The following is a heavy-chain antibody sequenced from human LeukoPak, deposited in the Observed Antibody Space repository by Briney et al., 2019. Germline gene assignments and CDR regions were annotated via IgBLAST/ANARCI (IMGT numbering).Heavy chain of an antibody. J-gene: IGHJ4*02. V-gene: IGHV4-59*01. CDR2: IYYSGST. Sequence: SETLSLTCTVSGGSISSYYWSWIRQPPGKGLEWIGYIYYSGSTNYNPSPKSRVTISVDTSKNQFSLKLSSVTAADTAVYYCARDGSGWYYFDYWGQGTLVTVSS. D-gene: IGHD6-19*01. CDR3: ARDGSGWYYFDY. CDR1: GGSISSYY.